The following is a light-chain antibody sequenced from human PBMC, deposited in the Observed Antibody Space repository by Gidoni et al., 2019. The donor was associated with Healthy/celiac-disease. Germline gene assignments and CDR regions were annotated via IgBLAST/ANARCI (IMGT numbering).Light chain of an antibody. J-gene: IGKJ4*01. Sequence: EIVLTQSPGTLSLSPGERATLSCRASQSVSSSYLAWYQQKPGQAPRLLIYGASSRATGRPDRFSGSGSGTDFTLTISRLEPEDFAVYYCQQYGSSLFTFGGGTKVEIK. CDR1: QSVSSSY. V-gene: IGKV3-20*01. CDR3: QQYGSSLFT. CDR2: GAS.